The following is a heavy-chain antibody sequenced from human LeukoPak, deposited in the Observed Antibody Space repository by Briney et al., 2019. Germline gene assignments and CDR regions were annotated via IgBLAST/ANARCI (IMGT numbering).Heavy chain of an antibody. CDR3: ARDSPLIVLMVYANFRQNYFDY. D-gene: IGHD2-8*01. J-gene: IGHJ4*02. CDR1: GYTFTSFG. V-gene: IGHV1-18*01. CDR2: ISAYNGNT. Sequence: GASVKVSCKASGYTFTSFGISWVRQAPGQGLEWMGWISAYNGNTNYAQKLQGRVTMTTDTSTSTAYMELRSLRSDDTAVYYCARDSPLIVLMVYANFRQNYFDYWGQGTLVTVSS.